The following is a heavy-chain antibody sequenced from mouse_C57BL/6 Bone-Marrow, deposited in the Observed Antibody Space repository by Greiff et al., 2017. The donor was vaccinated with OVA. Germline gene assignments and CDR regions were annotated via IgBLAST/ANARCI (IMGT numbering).Heavy chain of an antibody. Sequence: QVQLKQPGAELVMPGASVKLSCKASGYTFTSYWMHWVKQRPGQGLEWIGEIDPSDSYTNYNQKFKGKSTLTVDKSSSTAYMQLSSLTSEDSAVYYCARGGFYGSTPMDYWGQGTSVTVSS. V-gene: IGHV1-69*01. CDR3: ARGGFYGSTPMDY. J-gene: IGHJ4*01. CDR1: GYTFTSYW. D-gene: IGHD1-1*01. CDR2: IDPSDSYT.